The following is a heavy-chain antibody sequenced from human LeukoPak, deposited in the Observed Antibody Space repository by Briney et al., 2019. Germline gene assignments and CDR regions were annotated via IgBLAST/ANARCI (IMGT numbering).Heavy chain of an antibody. CDR1: GFTFSNHP. Sequence: GGSLRLSCAASGFTFSNHPMNWVRQAPGKGLEWVSSISSSSSDIYYADSVKGRFTISRDNAKSSLFLQMNSPSDDDTTVYYCAREGGNGEIYPLDPWGQGTLVTVSS. CDR2: ISSSSSDI. J-gene: IGHJ5*02. D-gene: IGHD2-8*01. CDR3: AREGGNGEIYPLDP. V-gene: IGHV3-21*01.